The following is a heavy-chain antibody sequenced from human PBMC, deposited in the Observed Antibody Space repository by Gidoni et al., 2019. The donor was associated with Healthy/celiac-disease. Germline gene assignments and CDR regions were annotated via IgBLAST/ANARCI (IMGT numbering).Heavy chain of an antibody. V-gene: IGHV3-30*18. CDR1: GFTFSSYG. J-gene: IGHJ4*02. Sequence: QVQLVESGGGVVQPGRSLRLPCAASGFTFSSYGMHWVRQAPGKGLEWVAVISYDGSNKYYADSVKGRFTISRDNSKNTLYLQMNSLRAEDTAVYYCAKDTSYYYGSGSYLFDYWGQGTLVTVSS. CDR3: AKDTSYYYGSGSYLFDY. D-gene: IGHD3-10*01. CDR2: ISYDGSNK.